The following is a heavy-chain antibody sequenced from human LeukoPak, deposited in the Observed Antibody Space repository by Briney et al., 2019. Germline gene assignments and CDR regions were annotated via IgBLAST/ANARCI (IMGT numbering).Heavy chain of an antibody. CDR2: IATRNLNI. Sequence: GSLRLSCAASGFTFSSYSMNWVRQAPGKGLEWVATIATRNLNIYYADSVRGRFTISRDDAKNSLYLQMNSLRAEGTAVYYCARDLGYGALDPWGQGTLVTVSS. J-gene: IGHJ5*02. CDR1: GFTFSSYS. V-gene: IGHV3-21*01. CDR3: ARDLGYGALDP. D-gene: IGHD4-17*01.